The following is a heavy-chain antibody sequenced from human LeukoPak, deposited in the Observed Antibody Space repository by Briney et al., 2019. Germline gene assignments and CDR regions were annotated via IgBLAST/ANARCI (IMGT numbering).Heavy chain of an antibody. Sequence: GGSLRLSCAASGFTFSRYGMHWVRQAPGKGLEWVAVIWYDGSNKYYAESVKGRFTISRDNSKNTLHLQMNSLRAEDTAVYYCARDPPMYYYDEPGSRDAFDIWDQGTMVTVSS. J-gene: IGHJ3*02. V-gene: IGHV3-33*01. CDR3: ARDPPMYYYDEPGSRDAFDI. CDR2: IWYDGSNK. D-gene: IGHD3-22*01. CDR1: GFTFSRYG.